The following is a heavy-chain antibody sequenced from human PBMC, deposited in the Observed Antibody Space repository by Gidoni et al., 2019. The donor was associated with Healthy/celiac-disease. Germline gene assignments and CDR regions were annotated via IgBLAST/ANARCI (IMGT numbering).Heavy chain of an antibody. J-gene: IGHJ6*02. CDR3: ARVRTLLHGMDV. CDR2: IKQDGSEK. V-gene: IGHV3-7*01. D-gene: IGHD1-1*01. Sequence: EVQLVESGGGLVQPGGSLRLSCAASRFPFSRYWMSWVRQAPGKGLEWVANIKQDGSEKYYVDSVKGRFSISRDNAKNSLSLQMNSLRAEDTAVYYCARVRTLLHGMDVWGQGTTVTVSS. CDR1: RFPFSRYW.